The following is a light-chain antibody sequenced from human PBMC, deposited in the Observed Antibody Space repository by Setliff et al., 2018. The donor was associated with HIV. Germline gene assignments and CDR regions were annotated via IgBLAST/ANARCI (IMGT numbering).Light chain of an antibody. CDR1: SSDIGGHNF. CDR3: SSFSTINTQI. J-gene: IGLJ1*01. CDR2: GVN. V-gene: IGLV2-14*01. Sequence: QSALTQPASVSGSPGQSITISCAGSSSDIGGHNFVSWYQQDPGKAPKLMIYGVNYRPSGVSNRFSGSKSGNTASLTISGLQAEDEADYYCSSFSTINTQIFGTGTKVTVL.